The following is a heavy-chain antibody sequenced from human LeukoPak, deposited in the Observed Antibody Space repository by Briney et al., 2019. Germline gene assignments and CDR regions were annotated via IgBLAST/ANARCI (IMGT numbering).Heavy chain of an antibody. CDR2: ISYDGSNK. CDR3: AKCSGGSCYSGVFDY. Sequence: GGSLRLSCAASGFTFSSYAMHWVRQAPGKGLEWVAVISYDGSNKYYADSVKGRFTISRDNSKNTLYLQMNSLRAEDTAVYYCAKCSGGSCYSGVFDYWGQGTLVTVSS. J-gene: IGHJ4*02. CDR1: GFTFSSYA. D-gene: IGHD2-15*01. V-gene: IGHV3-30*01.